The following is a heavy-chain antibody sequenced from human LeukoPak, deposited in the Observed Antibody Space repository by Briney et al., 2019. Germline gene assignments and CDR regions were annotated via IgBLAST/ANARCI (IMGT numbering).Heavy chain of an antibody. V-gene: IGHV3-30*03. CDR2: ISYDGSNK. CDR1: GFTFSSYS. D-gene: IGHD2-2*01. J-gene: IGHJ4*02. Sequence: SGGSLRLSCAASGFTFSSYSMNWVRQAPGKGLEWVAVISYDGSNKYYADSVKGRFTISRDNAKNSLYLQMNSLRAEDTAVYYCSVPAANFDYWGQGTLVTVSS. CDR3: SVPAANFDY.